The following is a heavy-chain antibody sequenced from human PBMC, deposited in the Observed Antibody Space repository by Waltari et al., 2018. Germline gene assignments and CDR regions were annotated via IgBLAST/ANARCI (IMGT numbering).Heavy chain of an antibody. CDR2: ISSHSSNI. D-gene: IGHD6-19*01. CDR1: GFTFSDFH. V-gene: IGHV3-11*01. Sequence: QVQLEESGGGLVKPGGSLRLSLAASGFTFSDFHMTWSRQAAGKGLEWVSYISSHSSNIYYADSVKGRFTVSRDNAKNFLYLQMNSLRADDTARYYCARGRFSSGSDYWGQGTQVTVSS. CDR3: ARGRFSSGSDY. J-gene: IGHJ4*02.